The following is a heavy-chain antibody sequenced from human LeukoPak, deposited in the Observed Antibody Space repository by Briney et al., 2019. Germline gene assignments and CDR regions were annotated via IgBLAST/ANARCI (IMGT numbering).Heavy chain of an antibody. CDR1: GFTFSSYS. Sequence: PGGSLRLSCAASGFTFSSYSMNWVRQAPGKGLEWVSSISSSSSYIYYADSVKGRFTISRDNAKNSLYLQMNSLGAEDTAVYYCARDQLVGVRDYMDVWGKGTTVTVSS. D-gene: IGHD1-26*01. V-gene: IGHV3-21*01. J-gene: IGHJ6*03. CDR2: ISSSSSYI. CDR3: ARDQLVGVRDYMDV.